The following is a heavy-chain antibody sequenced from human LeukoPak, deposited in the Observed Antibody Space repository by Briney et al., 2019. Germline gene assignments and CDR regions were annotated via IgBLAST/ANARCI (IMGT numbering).Heavy chain of an antibody. CDR2: ISSSSSTI. Sequence: GGSLRLSCTASGFTFSSYSMNWVRQAPGKGLEWVPYISSSSSTIYYADSVKGRFTISRDNAKNSLYLQMNSLRAEDTAVYYCARQPGRYGPPDYWGQGTLVTVSS. J-gene: IGHJ4*02. V-gene: IGHV3-48*01. CDR1: GFTFSSYS. CDR3: ARQPGRYGPPDY. D-gene: IGHD4-17*01.